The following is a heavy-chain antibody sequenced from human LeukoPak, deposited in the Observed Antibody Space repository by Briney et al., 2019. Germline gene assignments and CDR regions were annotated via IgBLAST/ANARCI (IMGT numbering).Heavy chain of an antibody. Sequence: GGSLRLSCAASGFTFSSYWMSWVRQAPGKGLEWVSAISGSGGSTYYADSVKGRFTISRDNSKNTLYLQMNSLRAEDTAVYYCAKCEAAEDYYYYYGMDVWGQGTTVTVSS. CDR2: ISGSGGST. V-gene: IGHV3-23*01. J-gene: IGHJ6*02. CDR3: AKCEAAEDYYYYYGMDV. CDR1: GFTFSSYW.